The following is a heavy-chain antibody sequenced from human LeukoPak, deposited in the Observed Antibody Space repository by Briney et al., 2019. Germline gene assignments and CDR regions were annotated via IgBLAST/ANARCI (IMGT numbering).Heavy chain of an antibody. CDR1: GFTFGTYA. V-gene: IGHV3-33*01. J-gene: IGHJ4*02. D-gene: IGHD2-15*01. CDR3: VRDRCSGGSCRLFDY. Sequence: GRSLRLSCAASGFTFGTYAMHWVRQAPGKGLVWVAAMWSDGDNRYYADSVKGRFTISRDNSKNTLYLEMNSLRAEDTAVYYCVRDRCSGGSCRLFDYWGQGALVTVSS. CDR2: MWSDGDNR.